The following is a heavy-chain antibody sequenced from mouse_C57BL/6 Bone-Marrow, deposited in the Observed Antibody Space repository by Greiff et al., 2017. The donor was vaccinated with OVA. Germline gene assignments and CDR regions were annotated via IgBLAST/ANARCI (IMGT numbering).Heavy chain of an antibody. CDR2: ILPGSGST. J-gene: IGHJ3*01. V-gene: IGHV1-9*01. D-gene: IGHD4-1*01. CDR3: ARRNWDVLFAY. CDR1: GYTFTGYW. Sequence: QVQLQQSGAELMKPGASVKLSCKATGYTFTGYWIEWVKQRPGHGLEWIGEILPGSGSTNYNEKFKGKATFTADTSSNTAYMQLSSLTTEDSAIYYCARRNWDVLFAYWGQGALVTVSA.